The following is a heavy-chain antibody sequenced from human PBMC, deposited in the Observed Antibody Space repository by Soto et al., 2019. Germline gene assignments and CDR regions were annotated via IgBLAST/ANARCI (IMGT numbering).Heavy chain of an antibody. J-gene: IGHJ4*02. V-gene: IGHV1-69*06. CDR1: GGTFSSYA. CDR2: IIPIFGTA. Sequence: SVKVSCKASGGTFSSYAISWVRQAPGQGLEWMGGIIPIFGTANYAQKFQDRVTISRDTSASTAYMELTSLRSEDTAVYYCARDTGDGTFDFWGQGTLVTVSS. D-gene: IGHD7-27*01. CDR3: ARDTGDGTFDF.